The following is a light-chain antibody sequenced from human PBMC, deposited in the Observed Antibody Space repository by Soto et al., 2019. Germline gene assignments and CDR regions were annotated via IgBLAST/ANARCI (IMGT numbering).Light chain of an antibody. Sequence: EFVMTLSPATLSVTNGERATLSCRASQSVSSNLAWYQQKPGQAPRLLISGASNRATGTPDRFSGSGSGTDFTLTITSLEPEDFAVFYCHQDGSSPPRFGQGTKVDI. CDR1: QSVSSN. CDR3: HQDGSSPPR. CDR2: GAS. V-gene: IGKV3-20*01. J-gene: IGKJ1*01.